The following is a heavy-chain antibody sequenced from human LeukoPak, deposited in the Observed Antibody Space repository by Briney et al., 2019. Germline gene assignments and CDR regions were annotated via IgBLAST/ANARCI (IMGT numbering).Heavy chain of an antibody. CDR3: ASSGYYYDSSGADY. V-gene: IGHV4-39*01. J-gene: IGHJ4*02. CDR2: IYYSGST. CDR1: GGSISSSSYY. D-gene: IGHD3-22*01. Sequence: PSETLSLTCTVSGGSISSSSYYWGWIRQTPGKGLEWIGSIYYSGSTYYNPSLKSRVTISVDTSKNQFSLKLSSVTAADTAVYYCASSGYYYDSSGADYWGQGTLVTVSS.